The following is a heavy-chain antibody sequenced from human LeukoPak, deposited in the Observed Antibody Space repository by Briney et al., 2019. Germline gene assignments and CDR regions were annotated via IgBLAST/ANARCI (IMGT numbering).Heavy chain of an antibody. J-gene: IGHJ2*01. Sequence: KPSETLSLTCTVSGGSISSSSYYWGWVRQPPGKGLEWIGSIYYSGSTYYNPSLKSRVTISVDTSKNQFSLKLSSVTAADTAVYYCARGYSYGYWYFDLWRRGTLVTVSS. V-gene: IGHV4-39*01. D-gene: IGHD5-18*01. CDR1: GGSISSSSYY. CDR2: IYYSGST. CDR3: ARGYSYGYWYFDL.